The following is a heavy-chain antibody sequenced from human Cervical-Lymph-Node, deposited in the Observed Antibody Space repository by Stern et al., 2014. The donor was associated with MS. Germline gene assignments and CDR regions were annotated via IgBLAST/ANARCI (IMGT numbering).Heavy chain of an antibody. V-gene: IGHV6-1*01. J-gene: IGHJ3*02. D-gene: IGHD6-6*01. CDR3: ARDVSSSPDAFDT. Sequence: QSGPGLVKPSQTLSLTCAISGDSVSSNRATWSWIRQSPSRGLEWLGRTYHRSRWYYDYALSVKSRVTISPDTSKNQFSLWLNSVTPEDTAVYYCARDVSSSPDAFDTWGQGTMVTVSS. CDR2: TYHRSRWYY. CDR1: GDSVSSNRAT.